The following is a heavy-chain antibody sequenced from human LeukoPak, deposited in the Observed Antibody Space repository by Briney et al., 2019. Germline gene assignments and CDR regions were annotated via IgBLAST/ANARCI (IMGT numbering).Heavy chain of an antibody. D-gene: IGHD6-13*01. CDR1: GFTFSTYA. Sequence: GSLRLSCAASGFTFSTYAMSWVRQAPGKGLEWVSSISGRGAYTYYADSVEGRFTISRDNSKNTLYLQMNSLRAEDTAIYYCARVPSSSWYSGIWFDPWGQGTLVTVSS. CDR3: ARVPSSSWYSGIWFDP. CDR2: ISGRGAYT. V-gene: IGHV3-23*01. J-gene: IGHJ5*02.